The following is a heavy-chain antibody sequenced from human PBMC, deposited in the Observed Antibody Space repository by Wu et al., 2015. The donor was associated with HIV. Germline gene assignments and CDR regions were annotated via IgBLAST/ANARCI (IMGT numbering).Heavy chain of an antibody. CDR2: INPSGGAT. V-gene: IGHV1-2*02. Sequence: QVQLVQSGAEVKKPGASVKVSCGASGYTFTNYYIHWLRQAPGQGLEWMAWINPSGGATIYAEDFEGRVTVTRDTSPETVYMELSGLTSGDTAIYYCARDATPITTEFAFWGQGTLITVSS. J-gene: IGHJ4*02. D-gene: IGHD4-11*01. CDR3: ARDATPITTEFAF. CDR1: GYTFTNYY.